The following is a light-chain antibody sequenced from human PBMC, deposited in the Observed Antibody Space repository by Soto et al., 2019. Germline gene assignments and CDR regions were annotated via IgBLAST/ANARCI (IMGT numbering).Light chain of an antibody. CDR1: SSDVGAYNY. Sequence: QSVLTQPASLSGSPGQSITIPCTGTSSDVGAYNYVSWYQQHPGKAPKLLIYEVTNRPSGVPNRFSGSKSGNTASLTISGLQAEDEADYYCNSYTTLSNRVFGTGTKVTVL. CDR2: EVT. J-gene: IGLJ1*01. V-gene: IGLV2-14*01. CDR3: NSYTTLSNRV.